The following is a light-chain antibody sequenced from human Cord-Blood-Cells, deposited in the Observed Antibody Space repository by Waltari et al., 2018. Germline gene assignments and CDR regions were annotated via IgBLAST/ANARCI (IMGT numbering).Light chain of an antibody. CDR2: DNV. CDR1: RSNIRAGYT. V-gene: IGLV1-40*01. J-gene: IGLJ3*02. CDR3: QSYDSSLSGSTV. Sequence: QSVLPQPPSVSGAPGQRVTISCTGSRSNIRAGYTVHCYKQLPRTAPKLLIIDNVNRPSAVPDRCSGSKSATSASLAITGLQAEDEADYYCQSYDSSLSGSTVFGGGTKLTVL.